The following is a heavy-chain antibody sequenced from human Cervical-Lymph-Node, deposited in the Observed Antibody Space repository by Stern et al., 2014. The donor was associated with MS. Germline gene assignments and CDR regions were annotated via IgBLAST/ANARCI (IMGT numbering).Heavy chain of an antibody. Sequence: EVQLVESGGGLVKPGRSLRLSCAASGFTFSDYSMNWVLQAPGKGLELVSSISSNGTYTSYADSVKGRFTISRDNAKNSLFLHMNSLRAEDTAVYYCARRGGIYYVDYWGPGTLVTVSS. J-gene: IGHJ4*02. CDR1: GFTFSDYS. CDR2: ISSNGTYT. V-gene: IGHV3-21*01. CDR3: ARRGGIYYVDY. D-gene: IGHD3-16*01.